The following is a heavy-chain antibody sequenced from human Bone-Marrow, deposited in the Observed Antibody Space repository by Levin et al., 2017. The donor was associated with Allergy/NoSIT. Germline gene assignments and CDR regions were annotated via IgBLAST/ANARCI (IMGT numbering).Heavy chain of an antibody. CDR2: INHSRST. CDR1: GGSFSGYY. Sequence: SETLSLTCAVYGGSFSGYYWSWIRQPPGKGLEWIGEINHSRSTNYNPSLKSRVTISVDTSKNQFSLKLSSVTAADTAVYYCARTTHLGYCSGGSCYGWFDPWGQGTLVTVSS. CDR3: ARTTHLGYCSGGSCYGWFDP. V-gene: IGHV4-34*01. J-gene: IGHJ5*02. D-gene: IGHD2-15*01.